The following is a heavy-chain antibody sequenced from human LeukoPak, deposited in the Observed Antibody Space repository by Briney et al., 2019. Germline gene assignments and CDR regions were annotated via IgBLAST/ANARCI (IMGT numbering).Heavy chain of an antibody. CDR3: AREDVGGATDDGFDV. CDR1: GFAVSNKF. CDR2: IRVGDVT. J-gene: IGHJ3*01. D-gene: IGHD3-16*01. Sequence: GGSLRLSCAASGFAVSNKFMYWVRQAPGKGLEWVSVIRVGDVTHYADSVKGRFTTSRDSSKNTVYLQMESLRVEDTAVYYCAREDVGGATDDGFDVWGHGTVVTVSS. V-gene: IGHV3-53*01.